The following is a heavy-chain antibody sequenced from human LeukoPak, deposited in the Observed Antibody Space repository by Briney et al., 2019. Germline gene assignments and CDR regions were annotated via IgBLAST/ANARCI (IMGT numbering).Heavy chain of an antibody. V-gene: IGHV3-33*01. D-gene: IGHD3-16*01. CDR1: GFSFSTYG. J-gene: IGHJ4*02. CDR2: ICNSATNT. CDR3: VGDTPPGGDYYLDY. Sequence: GGALRLSCAASGFSFSTYGMQWVREAPGEGGEWGARICNSATNTYYSPSVKRRFTISRDNSKNTLYLQMNSLRAEDTAVYYCVGDTPPGGDYYLDYWGQGTLVIVSS.